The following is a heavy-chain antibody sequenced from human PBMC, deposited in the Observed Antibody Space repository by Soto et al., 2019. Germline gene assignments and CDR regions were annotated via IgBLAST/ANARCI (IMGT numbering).Heavy chain of an antibody. D-gene: IGHD4-17*01. Sequence: GASVKVSCKASGGFNNYAVSWVRQAPGRGLEWMGVTIPELGTSNYAQRFQGRVTITVDKATNTAYLNLTTLTSEDTAIYFCARTSMTRIDYWGQGTLVTVSS. CDR2: TIPELGTS. J-gene: IGHJ4*02. CDR3: ARTSMTRIDY. V-gene: IGHV1-69*10. CDR1: GGFNNYA.